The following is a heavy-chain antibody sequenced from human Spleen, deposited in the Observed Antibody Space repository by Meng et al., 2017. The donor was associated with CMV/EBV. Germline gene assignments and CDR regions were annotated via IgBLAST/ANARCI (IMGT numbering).Heavy chain of an antibody. J-gene: IGHJ4*02. CDR2: IWADGSKT. V-gene: IGHV3-33*01. CDR1: GLRFSRYG. CDR3: ATDSGGSPFEY. Sequence: GGSLRLSCAASGLRFSRYGMHWVRQAPGKGLDWVAVIWADGSKTIYADAVQGRFTISRDNTKNMLYLQMNSLRAEDTATYYCATDSGGSPFEYWGRGTLVTVSS. D-gene: IGHD2-15*01.